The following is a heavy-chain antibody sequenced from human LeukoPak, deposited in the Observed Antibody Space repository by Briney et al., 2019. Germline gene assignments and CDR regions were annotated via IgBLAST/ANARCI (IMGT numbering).Heavy chain of an antibody. CDR2: MKQDGSEK. CDR3: ARKAYAMDV. Sequence: GGSMRLSCAASGFTFSNYWMSWVRQAPGKGLEWVANMKQDGSEKYYVDSVKGRFTISRDNAKNSLYLQMNSLRVEDTAVYYCARKAYAMDVWGKGTTVTVSS. CDR1: GFTFSNYW. J-gene: IGHJ6*04. V-gene: IGHV3-7*03.